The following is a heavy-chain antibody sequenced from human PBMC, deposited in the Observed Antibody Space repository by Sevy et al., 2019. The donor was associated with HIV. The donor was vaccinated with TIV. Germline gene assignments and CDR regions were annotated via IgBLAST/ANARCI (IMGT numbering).Heavy chain of an antibody. V-gene: IGHV3-15*01. Sequence: GGSLRLSCTASGFTFTHAWMSWVRQAPGKGLEWVGRIKSTPDGGTTDYAAPVKGRFTISSDDSKNTLYLQMNSLKTEDTAVYYCSTDPIIVLLVTDGMDVWGQGTTVTVSS. D-gene: IGHD2-8*02. CDR1: GFTFTHAW. CDR2: IKSTPDGGTT. CDR3: STDPIIVLLVTDGMDV. J-gene: IGHJ6*02.